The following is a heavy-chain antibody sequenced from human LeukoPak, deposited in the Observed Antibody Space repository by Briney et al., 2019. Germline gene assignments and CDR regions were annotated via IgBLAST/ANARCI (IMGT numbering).Heavy chain of an antibody. V-gene: IGHV4-34*01. CDR2: INHSGST. CDR1: GGSFSGYY. J-gene: IGHJ4*02. CDR3: AANYYGSGSYSYGFDY. Sequence: SETLSLTCAVYGGSFSGYYWSWTRQPPGKGLEWIGEINHSGSTNYNPSLKSRVTISVDTSKNQFSLKLSSVTAADTGVYYCAANYYGSGSYSYGFDYWGQGTLVTVSS. D-gene: IGHD3-10*01.